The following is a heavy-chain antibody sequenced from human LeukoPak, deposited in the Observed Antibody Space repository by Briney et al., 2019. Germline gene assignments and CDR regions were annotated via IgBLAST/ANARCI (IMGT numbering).Heavy chain of an antibody. D-gene: IGHD3-10*01. V-gene: IGHV1-2*02. J-gene: IGHJ4*02. CDR1: GYTFTGYY. CDR3: ARDMTMVRGMIGFDY. Sequence: ASVKVSCKASGYTFTGYYMHWVRQAPGQGLEWMGWINPNSGGTNYAQKFQGRVTMTRDTSISTAYMELSRLRSDDTAVYYCARDMTMVRGMIGFDYWGQGTLVTVSS. CDR2: INPNSGGT.